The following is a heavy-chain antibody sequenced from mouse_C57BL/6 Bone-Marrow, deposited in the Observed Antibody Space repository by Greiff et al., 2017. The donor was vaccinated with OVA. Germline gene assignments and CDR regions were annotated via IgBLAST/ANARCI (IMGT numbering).Heavy chain of an antibody. Sequence: EVQLQQSGAELVRPGASVKLSCTASGFNIKDDYMHWVKQRPEQGLEWIGWIDPENGDTEYASKFQGKAPITADTSSNTAYLQLSSLTSEDTAVYYCTTVFFDYWGRGTAPTVSS. CDR2: IDPENGDT. J-gene: IGHJ2*01. CDR1: GFNIKDDY. V-gene: IGHV14-4*01. CDR3: TTVFFDY.